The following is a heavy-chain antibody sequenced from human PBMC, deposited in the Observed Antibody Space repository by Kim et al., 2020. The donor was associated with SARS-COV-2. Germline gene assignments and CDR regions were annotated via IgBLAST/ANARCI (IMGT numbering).Heavy chain of an antibody. CDR2: INHSGST. J-gene: IGHJ3*02. V-gene: IGHV4-34*01. D-gene: IGHD4-17*01. CDR3: ASLAVGDYAAAFDI. CDR1: GGSFSGYY. Sequence: SETLSLTCAVYGGSFSGYYWSWIRQPPGKGLEWIGEINHSGSTNYNPSLKSRVTISVDTSKNQFSLKLSSVTAADTAVYYCASLAVGDYAAAFDIWGQGTMVTVSS.